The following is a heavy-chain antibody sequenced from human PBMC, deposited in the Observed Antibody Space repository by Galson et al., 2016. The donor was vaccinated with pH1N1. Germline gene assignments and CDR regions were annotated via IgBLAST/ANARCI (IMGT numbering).Heavy chain of an antibody. Sequence: LSLTCTVSGGSISSYYWSWIRQPPGKGLERIGYIYYSGSTNYNPSLKSRVTISVDTSKNQFSLKLSSVTAADTAVYYCAREGIVGARGLDYWGQGTLVTVSS. J-gene: IGHJ4*02. V-gene: IGHV4-59*01. CDR3: AREGIVGARGLDY. CDR2: IYYSGST. D-gene: IGHD1-26*01. CDR1: GGSISSYY.